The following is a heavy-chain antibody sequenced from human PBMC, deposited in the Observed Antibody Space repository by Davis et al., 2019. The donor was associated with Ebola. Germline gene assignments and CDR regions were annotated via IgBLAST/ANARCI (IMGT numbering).Heavy chain of an antibody. V-gene: IGHV4-34*01. CDR3: ARPGSGGSFDP. D-gene: IGHD2-15*01. J-gene: IGHJ5*02. CDR1: GGSISSYY. CDR2: INRSGST. Sequence: MPSETLSLTCTVSGGSISSYYWSWIRQPPGKGLEWIGEINRSGSTNYNPSLKSRVTISDDTSKNQFSLKLSSVTAADTAVYYCARPGSGGSFDPWGQGTLVTVSS.